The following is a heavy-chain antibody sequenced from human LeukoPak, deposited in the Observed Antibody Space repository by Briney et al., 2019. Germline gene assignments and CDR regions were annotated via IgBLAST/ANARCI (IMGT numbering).Heavy chain of an antibody. CDR1: GFTFSSYA. Sequence: GGSLRLSCAASGFTFSSYAMSWVRQAPGKGLVWVSAISGSGGSTYYADSVKGRFTISRDNSKNTLYLQMNSLRAEDTAVYSCAKGGYSYASFDYRGQGTLVTVSS. J-gene: IGHJ4*02. CDR3: AKGGYSYASFDY. D-gene: IGHD5-18*01. CDR2: ISGSGGST. V-gene: IGHV3-23*01.